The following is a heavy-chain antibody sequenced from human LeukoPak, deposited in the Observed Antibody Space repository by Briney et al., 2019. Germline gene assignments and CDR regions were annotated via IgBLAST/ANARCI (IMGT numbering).Heavy chain of an antibody. CDR2: ISGSGGST. D-gene: IGHD1-26*01. J-gene: IGHJ5*02. CDR1: GFTFSSYA. CDR3: AKVDRSGSYSLWFDP. V-gene: IGHV3-23*01. Sequence: PGGSLRLSCAASGFTFSSYAMSWVRQAPGKGLEWVSAISGSGGSTYYADSVKGRFTISRDNSKNTLYLQMNSLRAEDTAVYYCAKVDRSGSYSLWFDPWGQGTLVTVSS.